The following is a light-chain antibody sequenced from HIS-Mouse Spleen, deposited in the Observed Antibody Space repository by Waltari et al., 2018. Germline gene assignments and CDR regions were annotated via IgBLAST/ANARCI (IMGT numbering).Light chain of an antibody. V-gene: IGLV6-57*02. J-gene: IGLJ3*02. CDR2: EDN. CDR3: QSYDSSNWV. Sequence: NFMLTQPHSVSESPGKTVTISCTGSSGSIASTYVQRYQQRPGSAPTTVIYEDNQRPPGVPDRFSGSIDSSSNSASLTISGLKSEDEADYYCQSYDSSNWVFGGGTKLTVL. CDR1: SGSIASTY.